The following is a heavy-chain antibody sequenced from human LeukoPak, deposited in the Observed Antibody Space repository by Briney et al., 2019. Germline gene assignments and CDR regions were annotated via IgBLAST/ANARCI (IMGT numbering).Heavy chain of an antibody. V-gene: IGHV3-23*01. CDR3: ARGQETYYYDSSGYYYPD. Sequence: GGSLRLSCAASGFTFSSYAMSWVRQAPGKGLEWVSGISGSGDSTYYADSVKGRFTISRDNAKNSLYLQMNSLRAEDTALYYCARGQETYYYDSSGYYYPDWGQGTLVTVSS. J-gene: IGHJ4*02. D-gene: IGHD3-22*01. CDR1: GFTFSSYA. CDR2: ISGSGDST.